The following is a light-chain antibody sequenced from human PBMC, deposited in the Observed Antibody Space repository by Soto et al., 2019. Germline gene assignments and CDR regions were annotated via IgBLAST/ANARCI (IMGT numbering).Light chain of an antibody. Sequence: DIPVTQSPSSLSASVGDRVTITWRASQTITRYLNWYQLNPGKAPNLLIYGASSLQSGVPSKYTGSGSGTDFTLTISSLQPDDFATYYCQQTYNPPWTFGLGTKLEI. CDR1: QTITRY. CDR2: GAS. CDR3: QQTYNPPWT. V-gene: IGKV1-39*01. J-gene: IGKJ1*01.